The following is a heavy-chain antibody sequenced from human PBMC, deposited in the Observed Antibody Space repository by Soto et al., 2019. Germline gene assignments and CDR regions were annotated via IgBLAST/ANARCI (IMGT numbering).Heavy chain of an antibody. J-gene: IGHJ4*02. D-gene: IGHD3-22*01. V-gene: IGHV6-1*01. CDR1: GDSVSSNSAA. Sequence: SQTLSLTCAISGDSVSSNSAAWNWIRQSPSRGLEWLGRTYYRSKWYNDYAVSVKSRITINPDTSKNQFSLQLNSVTPEDTAVYYFARVLDYYDSSGYYHHYFDYWGQGTLVTVSS. CDR3: ARVLDYYDSSGYYHHYFDY. CDR2: TYYRSKWYN.